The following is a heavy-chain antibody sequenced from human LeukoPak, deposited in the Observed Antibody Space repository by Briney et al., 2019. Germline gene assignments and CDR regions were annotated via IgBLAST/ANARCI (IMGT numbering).Heavy chain of an antibody. D-gene: IGHD4-17*01. CDR1: GFTFSSYE. V-gene: IGHV3-48*03. J-gene: IGHJ3*02. Sequence: GGSLRLSCAASGFTFSSYEMNWVRQAPGKGLEWISYISSSGSTIYYADSVKGRFTISRDNAKNSLYLQMNSLRAEDTAVYYCARDFERGYGDYVPAFDIWGQGTMVTVSS. CDR3: ARDFERGYGDYVPAFDI. CDR2: ISSSGSTI.